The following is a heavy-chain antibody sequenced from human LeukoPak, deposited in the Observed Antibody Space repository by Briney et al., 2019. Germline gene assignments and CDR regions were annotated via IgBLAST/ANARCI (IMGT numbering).Heavy chain of an antibody. CDR1: GGSISSGGYY. CDR3: AKGDSGYAYVFDY. CDR2: IYHSGST. V-gene: IGHV4-30-2*01. Sequence: SETLSLTCTVSGGSISSGGYYWSWIRQPPGKGLEWIGYIYHSGSTYYNPSLKSRVTISVDRSKNQFSLKLSSVTAADTAVYYCAKGDSGYAYVFDYWGQGTLVTVS. D-gene: IGHD5-12*01. J-gene: IGHJ4*02.